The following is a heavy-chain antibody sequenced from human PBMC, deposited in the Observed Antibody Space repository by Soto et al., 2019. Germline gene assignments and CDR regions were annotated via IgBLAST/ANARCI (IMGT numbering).Heavy chain of an antibody. D-gene: IGHD4-17*01. V-gene: IGHV3-30*18. Sequence: PGGSLRLSCAASGLTFSSYGMHWVRQAPGKGLEWVAIISHDGSNKYYAGSVKGRFTISRDNSDNTLYLQMDSLRVEDTAVYYCAKRQDYGDYVVDYWGQGSLVTVSS. CDR1: GLTFSSYG. J-gene: IGHJ4*02. CDR2: ISHDGSNK. CDR3: AKRQDYGDYVVDY.